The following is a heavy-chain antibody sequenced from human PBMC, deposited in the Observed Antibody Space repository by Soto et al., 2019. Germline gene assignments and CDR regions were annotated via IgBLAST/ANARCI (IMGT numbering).Heavy chain of an antibody. CDR1: VFTFSIYG. CDR2: IWYDGSNT. Sequence: WGSLRVSCASSVFTFSIYGMHWVRQAPGKGLEWVAGIWYDGSNTFYSDAVKGRFSISRDNSKNTVDLQMNSLRAEDTAVYYCAKSIAVATGWLDPWGQGIQVTVSS. CDR3: AKSIAVATGWLDP. D-gene: IGHD6-19*01. J-gene: IGHJ5*02. V-gene: IGHV3-33*06.